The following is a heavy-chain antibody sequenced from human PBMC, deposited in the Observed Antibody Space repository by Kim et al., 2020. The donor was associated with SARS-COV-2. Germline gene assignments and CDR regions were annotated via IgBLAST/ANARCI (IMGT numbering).Heavy chain of an antibody. CDR2: IYYSGST. CDR1: GYSISSSNW. J-gene: IGHJ4*02. Sequence: SETLSLTCAVSGYSISSSNWWGWIRQPPGKGLEWIGYIYYSGSTYYNPSLKSRVTMSVDTSKNQFSLKLSSVTAVDTAVYYCASLITIFGVVQIYWGQGTLVTVSS. CDR3: ASLITIFGVVQIY. V-gene: IGHV4-28*01. D-gene: IGHD3-3*01.